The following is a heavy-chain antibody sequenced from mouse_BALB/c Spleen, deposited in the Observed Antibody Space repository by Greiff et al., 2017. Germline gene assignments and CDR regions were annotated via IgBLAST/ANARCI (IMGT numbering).Heavy chain of an antibody. CDR1: GFNIKDTY. CDR3: ARSVYDGYYWFAY. J-gene: IGHJ3*01. Sequence: EVQLVESGAELVKPGASVKLSCTASGFNIKDTYMHWVKQRPEQGLEWIGRIDPANGNTKYDPKFQGKATITADTSSNTAYLQLSSLTSEDTAVYYCARSVYDGYYWFAYWGQGTLVTVSA. CDR2: IDPANGNT. D-gene: IGHD2-3*01. V-gene: IGHV14-3*02.